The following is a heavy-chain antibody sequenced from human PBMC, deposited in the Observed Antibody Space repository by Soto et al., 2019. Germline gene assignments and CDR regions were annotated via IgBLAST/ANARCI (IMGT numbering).Heavy chain of an antibody. CDR3: ARQSYDRSDSFDS. CDR1: GDSINSSTYF. Sequence: SETLSLTCSVSGDSINSSTYFWGWIRQPPGKGLEWIGSVYSSGSAYYNPSLKSRVTISVDTSRIHFSLEMISVTAPDTAVYYCARQSYDRSDSFDSWGQGTLVTVSS. V-gene: IGHV4-39*01. D-gene: IGHD3-22*01. J-gene: IGHJ4*02. CDR2: VYSSGSA.